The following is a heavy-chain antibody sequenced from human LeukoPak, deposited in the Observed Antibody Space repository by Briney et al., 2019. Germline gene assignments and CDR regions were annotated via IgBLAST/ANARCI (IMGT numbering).Heavy chain of an antibody. CDR2: IYYSGST. J-gene: IGHJ4*02. CDR3: ARVVATGGTDY. CDR1: GGSVSSGSYY. V-gene: IGHV4-61*01. D-gene: IGHD5-12*01. Sequence: SETLSLTCTVSGGSVSSGSYYWSWIRQPPGKGLEWIGYIYYSGSTNYNPSLKSRVTISVDTSKNQFSLKLSSVTAADTAVYCCARVVATGGTDYWGQGTLVTVSS.